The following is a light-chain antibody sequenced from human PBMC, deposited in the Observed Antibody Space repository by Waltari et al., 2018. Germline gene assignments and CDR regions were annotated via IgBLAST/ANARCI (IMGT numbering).Light chain of an antibody. CDR3: GTWDSSLSGAV. V-gene: IGLV1-51*02. Sequence: QSVLTQPPSVSAAPGQRVTISCSGGSSNIGNNYVSWYRQFPGTAPKLLIYETSGRPSGGPGRVSGSKSGTSATLDITGLQAGDEADYYCGTWDSSLSGAVFGGGTHLTVL. J-gene: IGLJ7*01. CDR1: SSNIGNNY. CDR2: ETS.